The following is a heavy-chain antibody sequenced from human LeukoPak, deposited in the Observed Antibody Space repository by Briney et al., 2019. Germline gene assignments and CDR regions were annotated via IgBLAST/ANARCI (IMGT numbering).Heavy chain of an antibody. CDR1: GYTFTGYY. J-gene: IGHJ4*02. CDR3: ATDGGNSEGAFDY. V-gene: IGHV1-2*02. Sequence: GASVKVSCKASGYTFTGYYIHWVRQAPGQGLEWMGWISPNSGGTNCAQKFQGRVTMTEDTSTDTAYMELSSLGSEDTAVYYCATDGGNSEGAFDYWGQGTLVTVSS. CDR2: ISPNSGGT. D-gene: IGHD4-23*01.